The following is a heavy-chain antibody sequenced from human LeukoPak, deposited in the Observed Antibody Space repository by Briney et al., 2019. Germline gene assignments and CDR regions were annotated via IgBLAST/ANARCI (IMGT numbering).Heavy chain of an antibody. CDR1: GFSVGTYD. V-gene: IGHV3-48*03. J-gene: IGHJ3*02. CDR2: IRSSRGTI. Sequence: GGSLRLSCAASGFSVGTYDMNWVRQAPGKGLEWVSYIRSSRGTIYYADSVRGQFTVSGDSAKNSLYLQMNRLRADDTAVYYCARGTLLNAFDIWGQGTMVTVS. CDR3: ARGTLLNAFDI. D-gene: IGHD1-26*01.